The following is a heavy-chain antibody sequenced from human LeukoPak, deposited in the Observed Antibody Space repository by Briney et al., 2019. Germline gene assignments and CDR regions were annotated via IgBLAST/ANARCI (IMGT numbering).Heavy chain of an antibody. J-gene: IGHJ4*02. CDR1: GYSISSGYY. D-gene: IGHD5-12*01. CDR2: IYHSGST. V-gene: IGHV4-38-2*01. Sequence: KPSETLSLTCAVSGYSISSGYYWGWIRQPPGKGLEWIGSIYHSGSTYYNPSLKSRVTISVDTSKNQFSLKLSSVTAADTAIYYFASGYDEYYFDYWGQGTLVTVSS. CDR3: ASGYDEYYFDY.